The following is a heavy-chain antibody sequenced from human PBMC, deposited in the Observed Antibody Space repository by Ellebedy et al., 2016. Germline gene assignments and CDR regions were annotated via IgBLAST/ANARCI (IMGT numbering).Heavy chain of an antibody. Sequence: GESLKISCAASGFTVSSNYMSWVRQAPGKGLEWVSVIYSGGSTYYADSVKGRFTISRDNSKNTLYLQMNSLRAEDTAVYYCARVRVPLGTMIVSNPYYYYGMDVWGQGTTVTVSS. J-gene: IGHJ6*02. CDR3: ARVRVPLGTMIVSNPYYYYGMDV. CDR2: IYSGGST. CDR1: GFTVSSNY. V-gene: IGHV3-53*01. D-gene: IGHD3-22*01.